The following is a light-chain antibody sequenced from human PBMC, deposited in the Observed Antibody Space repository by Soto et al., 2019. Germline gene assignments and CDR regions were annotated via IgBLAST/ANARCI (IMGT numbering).Light chain of an antibody. V-gene: IGKV3-15*01. CDR1: QSVSRN. Sequence: EIVMTQSPATLSVSPGGRATLSCRASQSVSRNLAWYQQRPGQAPRLLISGASTRATGIAARFSGSGSGREFTLTISSLEPEDSAVYYCQQRSNWPSLTFGGGTKVDIK. CDR3: QQRSNWPSLT. J-gene: IGKJ4*01. CDR2: GAS.